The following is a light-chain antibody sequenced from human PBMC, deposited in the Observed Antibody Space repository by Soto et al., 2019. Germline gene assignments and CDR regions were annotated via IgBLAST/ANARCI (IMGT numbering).Light chain of an antibody. CDR2: TAS. J-gene: IGKJ1*01. Sequence: DIQMTQSPSSLSASVGDRVTIACRASQSLSTYLNWYQQVPGKAPKLLIYTASNLRSGVPSRFSGSGSGTDFTLTISSLQPEDFATYYCQQSYSTPRTFGQGTKVDIK. CDR1: QSLSTY. V-gene: IGKV1-39*01. CDR3: QQSYSTPRT.